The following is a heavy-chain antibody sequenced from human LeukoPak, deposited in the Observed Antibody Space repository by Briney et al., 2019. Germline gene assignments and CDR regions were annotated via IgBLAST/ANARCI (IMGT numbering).Heavy chain of an antibody. CDR3: AKEVAVRVPYYFDY. V-gene: IGHV3-30*18. Sequence: GGSLRLSCAASGFTFSSYGMHWVRQAPGKGLEWVAVISYDGSNKYYADSVKGRFTISRDNSKNTLYPQMNSLRAEDTAVYYCAKEVAVRVPYYFDYWGQGTLVTVSS. D-gene: IGHD6-19*01. CDR2: ISYDGSNK. CDR1: GFTFSSYG. J-gene: IGHJ4*02.